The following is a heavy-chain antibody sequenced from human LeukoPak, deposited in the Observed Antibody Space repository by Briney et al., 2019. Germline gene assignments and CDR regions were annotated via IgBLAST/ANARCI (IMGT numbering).Heavy chain of an antibody. CDR1: GFTISTYW. CDR3: ARDPPYYAILTTN. CDR2: IKQDGSEK. D-gene: IGHD3-9*01. Sequence: GGSLRLPCAASGFTISTYWMSWVRQAPGKGLEWVANIKQDGSEKYYVDSVKGRFTISRDNAKNSLYLQMNSLRAEDTAVYYCARDPPYYAILTTNWGQGTLVTVSS. J-gene: IGHJ4*02. V-gene: IGHV3-7*04.